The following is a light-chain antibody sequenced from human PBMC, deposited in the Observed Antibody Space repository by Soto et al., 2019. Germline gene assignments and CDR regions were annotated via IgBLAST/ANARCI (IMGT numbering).Light chain of an antibody. V-gene: IGKV1-5*01. CDR2: DAS. CDR3: QQYNSLWT. Sequence: DIQMTQSASTLSASVGDRVTITFRASQSISSWLAWYQQKPGKAPKLLIYDASSLERGVPSRFSGSGSGTEFTLTISSLQPDDFATYYCQQYNSLWTFGQGTKVDI. CDR1: QSISSW. J-gene: IGKJ1*01.